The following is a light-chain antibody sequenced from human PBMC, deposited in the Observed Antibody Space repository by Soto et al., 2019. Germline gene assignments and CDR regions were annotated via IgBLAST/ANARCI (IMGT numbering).Light chain of an antibody. Sequence: DIQMTQSPSPLSASVGDRVTITCRASQTIFNWLAWYQRKPGRAPNLLIYDASSLQSGVPSTFSGSGSGTEFTLTISSLQPGDFATYYCQQYNSYPWTFGQGTKVEIK. V-gene: IGKV1-5*01. CDR2: DAS. CDR1: QTIFNW. J-gene: IGKJ1*01. CDR3: QQYNSYPWT.